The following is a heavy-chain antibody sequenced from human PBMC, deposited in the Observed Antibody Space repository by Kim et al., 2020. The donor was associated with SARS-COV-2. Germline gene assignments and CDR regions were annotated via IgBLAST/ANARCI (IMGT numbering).Heavy chain of an antibody. J-gene: IGHJ4*02. Sequence: GGSLRLSCAASGFTFSSYAMHWVRQAPGKGLEWVAVISYDGSNKYYVDSVKGRFTISRDNSKNTLYLQMNSLRAEDTAVYYCARDGGGWIAYWGQGTLATVSS. CDR1: GFTFSSYA. CDR2: ISYDGSNK. D-gene: IGHD6-19*01. CDR3: ARDGGGWIAY. V-gene: IGHV3-30*04.